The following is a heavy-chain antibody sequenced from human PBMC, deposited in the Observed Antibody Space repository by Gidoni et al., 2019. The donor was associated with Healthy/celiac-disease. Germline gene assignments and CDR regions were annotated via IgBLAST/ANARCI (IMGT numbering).Heavy chain of an antibody. CDR3: AREALVRGVVIIDY. J-gene: IGHJ4*02. CDR1: GGSISSYY. CDR2: IYYSGST. V-gene: IGHV4-59*01. D-gene: IGHD3-3*01. Sequence: QVQLQESGPGLVKPSETLSLTCTVSGGSISSYYWSWIRQPPGKGLEWIGYIYYSGSTNYNPSLKSRVTISVDTSKNQFSLKLSSVTAADTAVYYCAREALVRGVVIIDYWGQGTLVTVSS.